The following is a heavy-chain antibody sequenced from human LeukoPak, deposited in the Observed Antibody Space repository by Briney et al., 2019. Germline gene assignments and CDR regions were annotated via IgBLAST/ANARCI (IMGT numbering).Heavy chain of an antibody. Sequence: ASVKVSCKASGYTFTGYYMHGVRQAPGQGRKGMGWINPNSGGTNYAQKFQGRVTMTRDTSISTAYMELSRLRSDDTAVYYCARQPYMLGAYYFDYWGQGTLVTVSS. J-gene: IGHJ4*02. CDR1: GYTFTGYY. V-gene: IGHV1-2*02. CDR3: ARQPYMLGAYYFDY. D-gene: IGHD1-26*01. CDR2: INPNSGGT.